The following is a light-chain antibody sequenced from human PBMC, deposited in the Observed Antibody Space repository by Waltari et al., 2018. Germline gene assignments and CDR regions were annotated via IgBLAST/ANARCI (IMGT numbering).Light chain of an antibody. CDR1: QTISKY. J-gene: IGKJ1*01. CDR3: QQTYTTPTWT. CDR2: AAS. V-gene: IGKV1-39*01. Sequence: DIQLTQSPLALSASVGDRVTITCRERQTISKYLNWYQQKPGRAPKLLIHAASRLQSGVLSRFSCSGSDTEFTLTINSRQLEDCAIYYCQQTYTTPTWTFGQGTRVDIK.